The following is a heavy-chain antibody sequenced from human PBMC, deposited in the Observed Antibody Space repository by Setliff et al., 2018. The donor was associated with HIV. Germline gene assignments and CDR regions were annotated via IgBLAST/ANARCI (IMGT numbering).Heavy chain of an antibody. J-gene: IGHJ3*01. CDR2: INGGNGST. CDR1: EYNFTKYS. CDR3: ARERRGCTSNSCYVDAFDL. D-gene: IGHD2-2*01. V-gene: IGHV1-3*01. Sequence: ASVKVSCKASEYNFTKYSMHWVRQAPGQSLEWMGWINGGNGSTKYSQKFLARVTLTRDTSASTAYMELSSLRSEDTAVYYCARERRGCTSNSCYVDAFDLWGQGTMVTVSS.